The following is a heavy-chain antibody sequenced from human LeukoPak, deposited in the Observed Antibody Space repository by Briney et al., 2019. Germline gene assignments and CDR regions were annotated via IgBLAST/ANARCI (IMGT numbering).Heavy chain of an antibody. J-gene: IGHJ4*02. CDR1: GFTFSGST. D-gene: IGHD2/OR15-2a*01. CDR2: IRSKANSYVT. CDR3: VGDGHSNTGMNY. Sequence: GGSLKLTCATSGFTFSGSTIHWVRQAPGKGLEWIGHIRSKANSYVTIYGASVKGRFTISRDDSKNTAYLHMNSLKTEDTAVYYCVGDGHSNTGMNYWGQGTLVTVSS. V-gene: IGHV3-73*01.